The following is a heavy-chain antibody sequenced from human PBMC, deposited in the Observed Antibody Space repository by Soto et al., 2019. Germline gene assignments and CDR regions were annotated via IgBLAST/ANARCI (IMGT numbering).Heavy chain of an antibody. V-gene: IGHV3-33*03. J-gene: IGHJ4*01. CDR3: ATDRGLAPFDN. CDR1: GATCSTYA. D-gene: IGHD4-17*01. Sequence: QVQLVESGGGVVQPGTSLRLSCTASGATCSTYAMHWVRQAPGKGLEWVAVIWDDGRKQFYADSVKGRFTISRDNSKNMLYLQMHSLRVEDTSVYFCATDRGLAPFDNWGQGTLVTVSS. CDR2: IWDDGRKQ.